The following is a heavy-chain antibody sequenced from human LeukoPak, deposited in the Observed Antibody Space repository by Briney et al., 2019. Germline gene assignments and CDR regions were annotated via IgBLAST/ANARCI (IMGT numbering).Heavy chain of an antibody. CDR3: ARLSGAGDLNWFDP. Sequence: GGSLKISWKGSGYSFTSYLIGWVRQMPGKGLEWMGIIYPGESDTRYSPSFKGQVTISADKSNSPAYLQWSSLKASDTAMYYCARLSGAGDLNWFDPWGQGTLVTVSS. J-gene: IGHJ5*02. CDR2: IYPGESDT. V-gene: IGHV5-51*01. D-gene: IGHD4-17*01. CDR1: GYSFTSYL.